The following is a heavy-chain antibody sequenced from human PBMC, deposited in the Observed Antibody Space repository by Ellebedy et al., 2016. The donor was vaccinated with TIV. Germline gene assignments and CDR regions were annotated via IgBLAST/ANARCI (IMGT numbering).Heavy chain of an antibody. V-gene: IGHV4-4*07. CDR2: TYASGST. Sequence: SETLSLTCIVSGGSFSDDYWHWVRQPAGKGLQWIGRTYASGSTDYNPSLESRVTISVDTSKNQFSLKLSSVTAADTAVYYCAARSIFGVVMRVWGQGTTVTVSS. CDR1: GGSFSDDY. D-gene: IGHD3-3*01. J-gene: IGHJ6*02. CDR3: AARSIFGVVMRV.